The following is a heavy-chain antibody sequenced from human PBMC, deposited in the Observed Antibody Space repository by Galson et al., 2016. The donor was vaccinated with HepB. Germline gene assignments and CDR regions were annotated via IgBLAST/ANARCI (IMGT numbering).Heavy chain of an antibody. CDR2: RFNSGNS. CDR3: TRDRGV. Sequence: CTVSGGSISSVSSFWGWIRQPPGKELEWIGSRFNSGNSYYNPSLGSRVTISVDTSKNLFSLKLTSATASDTAIYYCTRDRGVWGQGTTVIVSS. J-gene: IGHJ6*02. CDR1: GGSISSVSSF. V-gene: IGHV4-39*02.